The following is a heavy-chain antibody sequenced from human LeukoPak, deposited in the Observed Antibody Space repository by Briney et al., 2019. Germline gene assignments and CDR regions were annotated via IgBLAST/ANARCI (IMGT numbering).Heavy chain of an antibody. J-gene: IGHJ5*02. D-gene: IGHD6-13*01. Sequence: PSETLSLTCTVSGGSISSYYWSWIRQPPGKGLEWIGYIYYSGSTNYNPSLKSRVTISVDTSKNQFSLKLSSVTAADTAAYYCARESPIAAAGTFDPWGQGTLVTVSS. CDR1: GGSISSYY. CDR3: ARESPIAAAGTFDP. V-gene: IGHV4-59*01. CDR2: IYYSGST.